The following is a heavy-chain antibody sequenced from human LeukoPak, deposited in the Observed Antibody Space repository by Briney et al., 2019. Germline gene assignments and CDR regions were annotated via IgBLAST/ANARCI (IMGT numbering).Heavy chain of an antibody. V-gene: IGHV3-7*05. CDR1: GFTFSNYW. D-gene: IGHD6-13*01. J-gene: IGHJ4*02. Sequence: PGGSLRLSCAASGFTFSNYWMSWVRQAPGKALEWVANIKHDGSEKYYVDSVKGRFTISRDNAKNSLYLQMNRLRAEDTAVYYCARDESYSSDYWGQGTLVTVSS. CDR2: IKHDGSEK. CDR3: ARDESYSSDY.